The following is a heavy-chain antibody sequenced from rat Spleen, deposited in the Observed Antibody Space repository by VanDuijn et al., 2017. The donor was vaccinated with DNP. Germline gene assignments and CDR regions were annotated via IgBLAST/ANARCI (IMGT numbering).Heavy chain of an antibody. CDR3: AREGDYYDGYGDALDA. J-gene: IGHJ4*01. V-gene: IGHV5-31*01. Sequence: EVQLVESGGDLVQPGRSLKLSCVASGFTFNNYWMTWIRQVPGKGLEWVASITSSGGGTYYPDSVKGRFTISRDDAQDTLYLQMNSLRSEDTATYYCAREGDYYDGYGDALDAWGQGTSVTVAS. CDR1: GFTFNNYW. CDR2: ITSSGGGT. D-gene: IGHD1-12*03.